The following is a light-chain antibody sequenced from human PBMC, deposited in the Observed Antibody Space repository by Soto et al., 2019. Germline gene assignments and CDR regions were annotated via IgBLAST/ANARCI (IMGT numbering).Light chain of an antibody. V-gene: IGKV1-5*01. J-gene: IGKJ1*01. CDR1: QSISSW. CDR3: LQCYMGWT. Sequence: DIHTTHSPSSLSASVGCRVTISSRCSQSISSWLAWDEREAGEAPKLVMYDASSLESGVPSRFSGSGSGTEFTFSITSLQPEDFGTYYCLQCYMGWTFGQGTKVDI. CDR2: DAS.